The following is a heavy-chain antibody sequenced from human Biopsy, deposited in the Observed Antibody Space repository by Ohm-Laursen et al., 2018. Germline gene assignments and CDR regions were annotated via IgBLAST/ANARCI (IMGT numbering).Heavy chain of an antibody. Sequence: SVKVSCKASGYTFTTYGISWVRQAPGQGLEWMGWINTYSGNTNYGKKFHDRVIMTSDTSTSTAYLEHRSLRSDDTAVYYCARDYYPYVNYLKDVPLCDSWGQGTLVTVSS. V-gene: IGHV1-18*01. J-gene: IGHJ4*02. D-gene: IGHD2/OR15-2a*01. CDR3: ARDYYPYVNYLKDVPLCDS. CDR2: INTYSGNT. CDR1: GYTFTTYG.